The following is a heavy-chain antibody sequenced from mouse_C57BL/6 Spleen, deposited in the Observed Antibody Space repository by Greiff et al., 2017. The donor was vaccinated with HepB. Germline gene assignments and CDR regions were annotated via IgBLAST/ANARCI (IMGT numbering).Heavy chain of an antibody. D-gene: IGHD2-2*01. V-gene: IGHV2-5*01. CDR2: IWRGGST. Sequence: QVQLKESGPGLVQPSQSLSITCTVSGFSLTSYGIHWVRQSPGKGLEWLGVIWRGGSTDYNAAFMSRLSITKDNSKSQVFFKMNSLQADDTAIYYCAKSGYDELAWFAYWGQGTLVTVSA. CDR1: GFSLTSYG. CDR3: AKSGYDELAWFAY. J-gene: IGHJ3*01.